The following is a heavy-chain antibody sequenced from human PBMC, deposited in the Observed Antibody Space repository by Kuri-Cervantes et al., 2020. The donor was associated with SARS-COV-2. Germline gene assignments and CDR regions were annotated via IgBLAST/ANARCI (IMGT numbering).Heavy chain of an antibody. D-gene: IGHD3-3*01. V-gene: IGHV4-34*01. J-gene: IGHJ4*02. CDR3: ARGRSRITIFGVVISGVGYYFDY. CDR2: INHSGST. Sequence: ESLKISCAVYGGSFSGYYWSWIRQPPGKGLEWIGGINHSGSTNYNPSPKSRVTISVDTSKNQFSLKLSSVTAADTAVYYCARGRSRITIFGVVISGVGYYFDYWGQGTLVTVSS. CDR1: GGSFSGYY.